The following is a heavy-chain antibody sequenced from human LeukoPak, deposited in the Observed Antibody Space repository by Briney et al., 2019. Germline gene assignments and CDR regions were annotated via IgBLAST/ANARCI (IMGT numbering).Heavy chain of an antibody. CDR3: ARDWISYMDI. Sequence: GGSLRLSCAASRFTFSSYGMSWVRQAPGKGLEWVSAISGSGGTTYYADSVKGRFTISRDNSKNTLYLQMNSLRAEDTSVYYCARDWISYMDIWGKGTTVTISS. V-gene: IGHV3-23*01. CDR2: ISGSGGTT. J-gene: IGHJ6*03. CDR1: RFTFSSYG. D-gene: IGHD2-2*03.